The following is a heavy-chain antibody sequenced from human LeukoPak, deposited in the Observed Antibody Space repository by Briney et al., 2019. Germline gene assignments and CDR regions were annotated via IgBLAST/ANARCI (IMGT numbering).Heavy chain of an antibody. J-gene: IGHJ5*02. D-gene: IGHD6-19*01. CDR2: IYTSGST. CDR1: GGSISSGSYY. CDR3: ARDLAVAGQGNYNWFDP. V-gene: IGHV4-61*02. Sequence: PSETLSLTCTVSGGSISSGSYYWSWIRQPAGKGLEWIGRIYTSGSTNYNPSLKSRVTISVDTSKNQFSLKLSSVTAADTAVYYCARDLAVAGQGNYNWFDPWGQGTLVTVSS.